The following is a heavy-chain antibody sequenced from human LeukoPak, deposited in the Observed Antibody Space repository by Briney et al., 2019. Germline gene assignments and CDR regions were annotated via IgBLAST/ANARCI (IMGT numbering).Heavy chain of an antibody. CDR2: ISSSGSTI. CDR3: ARPNWNYGYFDY. V-gene: IGHV3-48*03. J-gene: IGHJ4*02. CDR1: GFTFSSYE. Sequence: GGSPRLSCAASGFTFSSYEMNWVRQAPGKGLEWVSYISSSGSTIYYADSVKGRFTISRDNAKNSLYLQMNSLRAEDTAVYYYARPNWNYGYFDYWGQGTLVTVSS. D-gene: IGHD1-7*01.